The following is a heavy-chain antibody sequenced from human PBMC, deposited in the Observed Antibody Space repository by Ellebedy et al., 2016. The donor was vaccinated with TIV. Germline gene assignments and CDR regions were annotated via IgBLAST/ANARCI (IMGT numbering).Heavy chain of an antibody. CDR3: AAFPYISSSSAY. J-gene: IGHJ4*02. CDR2: ISAYNGNT. D-gene: IGHD6-6*01. CDR1: GYTFTSYG. V-gene: IGHV1-18*01. Sequence: ASVKVSCKASGYTFTSYGISWVRQAPGQGLEWMGWISAYNGNTNYAQKLQGRVTMTTDTSTSTAYMELRSLRSDDTALYYCAAFPYISSSSAYWGQGALVTVSS.